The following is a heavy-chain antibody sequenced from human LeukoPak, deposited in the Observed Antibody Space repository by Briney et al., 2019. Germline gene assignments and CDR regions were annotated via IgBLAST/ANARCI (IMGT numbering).Heavy chain of an antibody. J-gene: IGHJ4*02. CDR2: IKQDGSEK. V-gene: IGHV3-7*01. CDR3: VREITGGYFDY. CDR1: GFTFSSYW. D-gene: IGHD2-15*01. Sequence: PGGSLRLSCAASGFTFSSYWMSWVRQAPGKGLEWVANIKQDGSEKYYVDSVKGRFTISRENAKNSLYLQMNSLRAEDTAVYYCVREITGGYFDYWGQGTLVTVSS.